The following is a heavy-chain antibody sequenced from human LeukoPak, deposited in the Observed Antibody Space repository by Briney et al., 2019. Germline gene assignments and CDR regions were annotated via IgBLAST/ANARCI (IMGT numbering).Heavy chain of an antibody. CDR1: GYTFTGYY. CDR3: ARVIFGDSNAIGY. D-gene: IGHD3-3*01. CDR2: INPNSGGT. Sequence: ASVKVSCKASGYTFTGYYMHWVRQAPGQGLEWMGRINPNSGGTNYAQKFQGRVTMTRDTSISTAYMELSRLRSDDTAVYYCARVIFGDSNAIGYWGQGTLVTVSS. V-gene: IGHV1-2*06. J-gene: IGHJ4*02.